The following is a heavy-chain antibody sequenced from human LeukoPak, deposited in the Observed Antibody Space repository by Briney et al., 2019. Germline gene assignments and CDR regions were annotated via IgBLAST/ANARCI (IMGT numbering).Heavy chain of an antibody. CDR1: GFTFSSYW. CDR2: IKQDGSEK. CDR3: MTASRSSGWPPPT. J-gene: IGHJ5*02. D-gene: IGHD6-25*01. V-gene: IGHV3-7*01. Sequence: QTGGSLRLSCAASGFTFSSYWMNWVRQAPGKGLEWVANIKQDGSEKKYVDSVKGRFTISRDNAKNSLYLQMNSLRAEDTAMYYCMTASRSSGWPPPTWGQGTLVTVSS.